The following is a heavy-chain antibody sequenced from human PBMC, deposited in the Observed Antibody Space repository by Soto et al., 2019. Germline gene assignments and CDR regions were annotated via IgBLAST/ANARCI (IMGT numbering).Heavy chain of an antibody. Sequence: KTSETLSLTCTVSGGSISSYYWNWIRQSPGKGLEWIGYIYYTGSTNYNPSLKSRVTISVDTSNNQFSLRLSPVTAADTAVYYCARAFGSTMPSLYWGQGTLVTVSS. J-gene: IGHJ4*02. D-gene: IGHD2-2*01. CDR3: ARAFGSTMPSLY. CDR2: IYYTGST. CDR1: GGSISSYY. V-gene: IGHV4-59*01.